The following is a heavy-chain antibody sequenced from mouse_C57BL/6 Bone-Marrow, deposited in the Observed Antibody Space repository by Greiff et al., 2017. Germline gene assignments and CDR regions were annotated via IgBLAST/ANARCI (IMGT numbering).Heavy chain of an antibody. CDR1: GFTFSDYG. CDR2: ISSGSSTI. Sequence: EVNLVESGGGLVKPGGSLKLSCAASGFTFSDYGMHWVRQAPEKGLEWVAYISSGSSTIYYADTVKGRFTISRDNAKNTLFLQMTSLRSEDTAMYYCARLRRHYFDYWGQGTTLTVSS. CDR3: ARLRRHYFDY. D-gene: IGHD1-2*01. J-gene: IGHJ2*01. V-gene: IGHV5-17*01.